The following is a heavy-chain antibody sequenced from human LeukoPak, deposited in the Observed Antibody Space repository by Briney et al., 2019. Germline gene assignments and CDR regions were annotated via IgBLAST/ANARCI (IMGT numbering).Heavy chain of an antibody. Sequence: SETLSLTCTVSGGSISSYYWSWLRQPPGKGLEWIGYIYYSGSTNYNPSLKSRVTISVDTSKNQFSLKLSSVAAADTAVYYCARDSYDILTGYYGMDVWGQGTTVTVSS. V-gene: IGHV4-59*13. CDR1: GGSISSYY. CDR3: ARDSYDILTGYYGMDV. J-gene: IGHJ6*02. CDR2: IYYSGST. D-gene: IGHD3-9*01.